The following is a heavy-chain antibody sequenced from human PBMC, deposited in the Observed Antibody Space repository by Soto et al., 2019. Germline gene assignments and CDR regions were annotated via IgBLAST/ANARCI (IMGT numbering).Heavy chain of an antibody. Sequence: ASVKVSCKASGYTFTSYGISWVRQAPGQGLEWMGWINSYNGNTNYAQKLQGRVTMTTDTSTSTAYMELRSLRSDDTAVYYCARDDEYARAFDIWGQGTMVTVSS. D-gene: IGHD2-2*01. J-gene: IGHJ3*02. CDR1: GYTFTSYG. CDR3: ARDDEYARAFDI. V-gene: IGHV1-18*01. CDR2: INSYNGNT.